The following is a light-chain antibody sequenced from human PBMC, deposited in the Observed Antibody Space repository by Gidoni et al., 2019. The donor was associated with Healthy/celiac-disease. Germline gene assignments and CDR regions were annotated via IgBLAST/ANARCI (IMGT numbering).Light chain of an antibody. CDR1: QSVSSY. CDR3: QQRSNWPPEVT. Sequence: EIVLTQSPATLSLSPGERATLSCRASQSVSSYLAWYQQKPGQAPRLRIYDASNRATGIPARFSGSGSGTDFTLTISSLEPEDFAVYYCQQRSNWPPEVTFXGXTKVEIK. J-gene: IGKJ4*01. V-gene: IGKV3-11*01. CDR2: DAS.